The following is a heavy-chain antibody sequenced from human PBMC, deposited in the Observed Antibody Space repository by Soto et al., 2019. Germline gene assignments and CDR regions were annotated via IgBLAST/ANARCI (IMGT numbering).Heavy chain of an antibody. D-gene: IGHD3-10*01. Sequence: PGGSLRLSCAASGFTFSSYAMSWVRQAPGKGLEWVSAISGSGGSTYYAGSVKGRFTISRDNSKNTLYLQMNSLRAEDTAVYYCVKDRSMVRGELDYWGQGTLVTVSS. CDR2: ISGSGGST. CDR3: VKDRSMVRGELDY. J-gene: IGHJ4*02. V-gene: IGHV3-23*01. CDR1: GFTFSSYA.